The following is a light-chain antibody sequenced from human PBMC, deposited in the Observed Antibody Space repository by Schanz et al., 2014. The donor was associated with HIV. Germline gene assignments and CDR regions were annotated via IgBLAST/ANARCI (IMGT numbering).Light chain of an antibody. V-gene: IGKV1-5*03. Sequence: DIQMTQSPSTLSASVGDRVTITCRASQSVTNWLAWYQQKPGKAPKLLIYKASSLESGVPSRFSGSGSDTEFTLTITSLQSDDFAAYYCQQSDTFPYTFGQGTKLEIK. CDR2: KAS. CDR3: QQSDTFPYT. CDR1: QSVTNW. J-gene: IGKJ2*01.